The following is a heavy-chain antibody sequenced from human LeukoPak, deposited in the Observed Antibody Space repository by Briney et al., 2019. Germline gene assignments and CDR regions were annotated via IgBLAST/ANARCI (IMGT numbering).Heavy chain of an antibody. Sequence: SETLSLTCTVPGGSISSGSYYWSWIRQPAGKGLEWIGRIYTSGSTNYNPSLKSRVTISVDTSKNQFSLKLSSVTAADTAVYYCARDSHWFDPWGQGTLVTVSS. CDR1: GGSISSGSYY. CDR2: IYTSGST. V-gene: IGHV4-61*02. CDR3: ARDSHWFDP. J-gene: IGHJ5*02.